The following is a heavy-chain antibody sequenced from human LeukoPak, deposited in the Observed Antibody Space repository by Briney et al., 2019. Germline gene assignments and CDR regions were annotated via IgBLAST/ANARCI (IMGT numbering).Heavy chain of an antibody. CDR2: ISSSGSTI. J-gene: IGHJ4*02. CDR3: ARVQRGIAVALDY. V-gene: IGHV3-48*04. D-gene: IGHD6-19*01. CDR1: GFTFSSYW. Sequence: GGSLRLSCAASGFTFSSYWMHWVRQAPGKGLEWVSYISSSGSTIYYADSVKGRFTISRDNVKNLLYLQMNSLRAEDTAVYYCARVQRGIAVALDYWGQGTLATVSS.